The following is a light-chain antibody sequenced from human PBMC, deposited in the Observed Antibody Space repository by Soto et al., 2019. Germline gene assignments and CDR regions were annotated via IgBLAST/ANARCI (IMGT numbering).Light chain of an antibody. CDR3: QQYESSLT. V-gene: IGKV3-20*01. J-gene: IGKJ4*01. Sequence: ETVLTQSPGTLSLSPGERATLSCRASSAVSSIYLAWYQQKPGQAPRLLIYGASSRATGIPDRFSGSGSRTDFTLTISRLEPEDFGVYYCQQYESSLTFGGGTRVEIK. CDR2: GAS. CDR1: SAVSSIY.